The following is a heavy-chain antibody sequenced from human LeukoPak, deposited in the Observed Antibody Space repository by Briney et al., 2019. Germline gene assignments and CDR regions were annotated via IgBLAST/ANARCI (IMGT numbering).Heavy chain of an antibody. CDR1: GGSISSSNW. V-gene: IGHV4-4*02. CDR2: IYHSGST. D-gene: IGHD5-12*01. J-gene: IGHJ6*02. CDR3: ARGFSLAPPTPTGMDV. Sequence: SGTLSLTCAVSGGSISSSNWWSWVRQPPGKGLEWIGEIYHSGSTNYNPSLKSRVTISVDKSKNQFSLKLSSVTAADTAVYYCARGFSLAPPTPTGMDVWGQGTTVTVSS.